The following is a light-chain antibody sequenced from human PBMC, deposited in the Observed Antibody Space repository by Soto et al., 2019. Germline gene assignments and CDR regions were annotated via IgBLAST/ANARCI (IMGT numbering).Light chain of an antibody. CDR3: QHYYSYSEA. V-gene: IGKV1-5*03. CDR2: KAS. CDR1: QTISSW. J-gene: IGKJ1*01. Sequence: DIQITQSPSTLSGSVGDRVTITCRASQTISSWLAWYQQKPGKAPNLLIYKASTLKSGVPSRFSGSGSGTEFTLTISSLQPDDFATYYCQHYYSYSEAFGQGTKVDI.